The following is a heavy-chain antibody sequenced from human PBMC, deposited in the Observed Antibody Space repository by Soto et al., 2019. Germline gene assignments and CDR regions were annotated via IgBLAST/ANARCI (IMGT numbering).Heavy chain of an antibody. CDR1: GFIFSSHW. V-gene: IGHV3-74*01. Sequence: PGGSLRLSCAASGFIFSSHWMHWGREAPGKGLVGVSHIGPDGSNIWEADSVQGRFTISRDNARNRLYLQMNSLRDEDTAIYYCVRDNNWSFDYWGQGSLVTVSS. CDR3: VRDNNWSFDY. J-gene: IGHJ4*02. CDR2: IGPDGSNI. D-gene: IGHD1-1*01.